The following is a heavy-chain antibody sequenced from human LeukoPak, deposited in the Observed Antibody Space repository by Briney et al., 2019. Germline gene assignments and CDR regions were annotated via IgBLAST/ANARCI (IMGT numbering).Heavy chain of an antibody. CDR2: INNDGSST. J-gene: IGHJ4*02. CDR1: GFTFRNDW. V-gene: IGHV3-74*01. CDR3: ADTAMVGGFDY. Sequence: GGSLRLTCAASGFTFRNDWIHWFRQAPGKGLAWVSRINNDGSSTSYADSVKGRFTISRDNSKNTLYLQMNSLSAEDTAVYYCADTAMVGGFDYWGQGTLVTVPS. D-gene: IGHD5-18*01.